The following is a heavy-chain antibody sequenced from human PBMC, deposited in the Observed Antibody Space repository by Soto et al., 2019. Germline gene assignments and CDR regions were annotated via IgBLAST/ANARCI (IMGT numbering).Heavy chain of an antibody. V-gene: IGHV1-2*04. Sequence: ASVKVSCKASGYTFTGYYMHWVRQAPGQGLEWMGWINPNSGGTNYAQKFQGWVTMTRDTSISTAYMELSRLRSDDTAVYYCARGGTDYDFWSGYWYYFDYWGQGTLVNVSS. CDR3: ARGGTDYDFWSGYWYYFDY. D-gene: IGHD3-3*01. J-gene: IGHJ4*02. CDR2: INPNSGGT. CDR1: GYTFTGYY.